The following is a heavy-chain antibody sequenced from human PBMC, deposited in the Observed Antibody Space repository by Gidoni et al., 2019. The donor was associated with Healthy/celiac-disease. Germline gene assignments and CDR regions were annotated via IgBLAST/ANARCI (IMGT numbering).Heavy chain of an antibody. D-gene: IGHD4-17*01. J-gene: IGHJ3*02. CDR3: ARETTVVTPGHDAFDI. CDR2: ISSSSSTI. CDR1: GSPFSIYR. V-gene: IGHV3-48*02. Sequence: EVQLVESGGGLVQPGGSLRLSCAASGSPFSIYRMNWVRQAPGKGLEWVSYISSSSSTIYYADSVKGRFTISRDNAKNSLYLQMNSLRDEDTAVYYCARETTVVTPGHDAFDIWGQGTMVTVSS.